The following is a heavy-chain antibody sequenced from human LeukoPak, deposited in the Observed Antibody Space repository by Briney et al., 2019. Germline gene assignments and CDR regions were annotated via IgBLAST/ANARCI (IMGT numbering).Heavy chain of an antibody. Sequence: GASVKVSCKASGYTFTSYYIHWVRQAPGQGLEWMGLINPSGGSTSYAQKFQGRVTMTRDTSTSTVYMELSSLRSDDTAVYYCARETGGMPTIYWGQGTLVTVSS. V-gene: IGHV1-46*01. CDR1: GYTFTSYY. J-gene: IGHJ4*02. CDR2: INPSGGST. D-gene: IGHD5-24*01. CDR3: ARETGGMPTIY.